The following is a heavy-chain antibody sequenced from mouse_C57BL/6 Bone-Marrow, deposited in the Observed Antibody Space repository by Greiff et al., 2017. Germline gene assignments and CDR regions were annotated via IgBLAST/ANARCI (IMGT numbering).Heavy chain of an antibody. D-gene: IGHD2-12*01. CDR1: GFTFSDYG. CDR3: ARHDSAWFAY. CDR2: ISSGSSTI. V-gene: IGHV5-17*01. Sequence: EVKLVESGGGLVKPGGSLKLSCAASGFTFSDYGMHWVRQAPEKGLEWVAYISSGSSTIYYADTVKGRFTISRDNAKNTLFLQMTSLRSEDTAMDYCARHDSAWFAYWGQGTLVTVSA. J-gene: IGHJ3*01.